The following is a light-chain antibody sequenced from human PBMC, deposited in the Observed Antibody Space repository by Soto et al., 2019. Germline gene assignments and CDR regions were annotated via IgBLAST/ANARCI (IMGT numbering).Light chain of an antibody. Sequence: DIQMTQSPSSLSASVGDIVTITCRASQGISNYLAWYQQKPGKVPKLLMYGASTLQSGVPSRFSGSGSGTEFTLIISCLQPEDVATYYCQKYNSAPQTFGPGTKVDIK. V-gene: IGKV1-27*01. CDR2: GAS. CDR3: QKYNSAPQT. CDR1: QGISNY. J-gene: IGKJ3*01.